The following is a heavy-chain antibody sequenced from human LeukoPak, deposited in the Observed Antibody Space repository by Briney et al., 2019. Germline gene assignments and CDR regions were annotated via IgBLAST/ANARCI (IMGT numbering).Heavy chain of an antibody. D-gene: IGHD5-12*01. J-gene: IGHJ4*02. CDR3: VKDRGGYVKYKTFES. CDR2: ISSSSSTI. CDR1: GFTFSTYS. V-gene: IGHV3-48*01. Sequence: GGSLRLSCAASGFTFSTYSMNWVRQAPGKGLDWVSYISSSSSTIYYADSVKGRFTISRDNAKNSLYLRMNSLRAEDTAVYFCVKDRGGYVKYKTFESWGQGTLVTVSS.